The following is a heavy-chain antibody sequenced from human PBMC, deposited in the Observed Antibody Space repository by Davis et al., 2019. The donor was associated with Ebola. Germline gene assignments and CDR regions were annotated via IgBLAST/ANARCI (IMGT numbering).Heavy chain of an antibody. Sequence: PGGSLRLSCAASGFTSSGPSMNWVRRAPGKGLEWVSHISVGTGAIEYADSVKGRFTMSRDNAKNSLYLQMNRLRDEDTAVYYWARGRDYAFDIWGQGTTVTVSS. CDR3: ARGRDYAFDI. CDR2: ISVGTGAI. D-gene: IGHD2-21*02. CDR1: GFTSSGPS. V-gene: IGHV3-48*02. J-gene: IGHJ3*02.